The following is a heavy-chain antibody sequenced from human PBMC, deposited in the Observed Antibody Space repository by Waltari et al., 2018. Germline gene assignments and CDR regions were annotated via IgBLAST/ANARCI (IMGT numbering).Heavy chain of an antibody. CDR2: VDPEDGET. Sequence: EVQLVQSGAEVKKPGATVKISCKASGYTFTDYYMHWVQQAPGNGLEWRGRVDPEDGETIYAEKFQGRVTITADTSTDTAYMELSSLRSEDTAVYYCATVGYYYDSSGYSPGVYYYGMDVWGQGTTVTVSS. CDR1: GYTFTDYY. CDR3: ATVGYYYDSSGYSPGVYYYGMDV. J-gene: IGHJ6*02. V-gene: IGHV1-69-2*01. D-gene: IGHD3-22*01.